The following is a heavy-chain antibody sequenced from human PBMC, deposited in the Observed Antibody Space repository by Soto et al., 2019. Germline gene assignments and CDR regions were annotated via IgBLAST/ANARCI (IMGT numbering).Heavy chain of an antibody. CDR3: ARLAYSHYST. Sequence: PSETLSLTCNVSGGSIKVGGYYWGWIRQPPGKGLEWVATIYYSGTTYYNPSLKSRLTISLDTSRNQFSLDLTSVTAADTAVYYCARLAYSHYSTWGQGTLVTVSS. D-gene: IGHD5-12*01. CDR1: GGSIKVGGYY. CDR2: IYYSGTT. V-gene: IGHV4-39*01. J-gene: IGHJ4*02.